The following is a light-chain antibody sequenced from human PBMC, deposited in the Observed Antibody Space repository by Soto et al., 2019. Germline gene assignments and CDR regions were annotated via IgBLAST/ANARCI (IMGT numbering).Light chain of an antibody. CDR2: GAS. Sequence: IVMTQSPATVSASPGERVTLSCRASQSVSGNVAWYQQKPGQTPRLLVYGASTTATDIPARFFGSGSETDFTLTITRLQSEDFGTYYCQQFNTWPRTFGQGTKVDIK. CDR3: QQFNTWPRT. J-gene: IGKJ1*01. V-gene: IGKV3-15*01. CDR1: QSVSGN.